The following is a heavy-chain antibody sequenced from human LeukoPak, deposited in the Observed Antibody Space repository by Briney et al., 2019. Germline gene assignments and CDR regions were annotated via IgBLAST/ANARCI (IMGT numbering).Heavy chain of an antibody. CDR2: INQSGST. CDR1: GGAFSGSY. D-gene: IGHD3-3*01. CDR3: ARGRGYDFWSGYYNGDY. V-gene: IGHV4-34*01. J-gene: IGHJ4*02. Sequence: SETLSLTCALYGGAFSGSYWSSIRQPPGGGLEWICEINQSGSTNYNPSPKRRVTISVAASKQQISLKLSSVTAADTAVYYCARGRGYDFWSGYYNGDYWGQGTLVAVSS.